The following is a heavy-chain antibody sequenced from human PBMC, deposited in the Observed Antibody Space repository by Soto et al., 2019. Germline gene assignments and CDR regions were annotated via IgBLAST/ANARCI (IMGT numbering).Heavy chain of an antibody. D-gene: IGHD1-26*01. Sequence: ASVKVSCKASGYTFTGYCMHWVRQAPGQGLEWMGWINPNSGGTNYAQKFQGRVTMTRDTSISTAYMELSRLRSDDTAVYYCARSTIVGATEAYYYYGMDVWGQGTTVTVSS. V-gene: IGHV1-2*02. CDR2: INPNSGGT. CDR3: ARSTIVGATEAYYYYGMDV. CDR1: GYTFTGYC. J-gene: IGHJ6*02.